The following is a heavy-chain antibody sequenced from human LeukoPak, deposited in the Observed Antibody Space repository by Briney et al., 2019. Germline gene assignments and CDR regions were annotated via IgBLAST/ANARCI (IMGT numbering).Heavy chain of an antibody. D-gene: IGHD6-19*01. V-gene: IGHV1-69*01. CDR2: IIPIFGTA. Sequence: XQXLXXXGGIIPIFGTANYAQKFQGRVTITADESTSTAYMVLSSLRSEDTAVYYCARGPAYSSGWYGDYYYYMDVWGKGTTVTVSS. CDR3: ARGPAYSSGWYGDYYYYMDV. J-gene: IGHJ6*03.